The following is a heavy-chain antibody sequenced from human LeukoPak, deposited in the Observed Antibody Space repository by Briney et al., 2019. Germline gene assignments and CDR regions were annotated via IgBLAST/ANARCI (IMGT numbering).Heavy chain of an antibody. D-gene: IGHD3-10*01. CDR2: ISSSGNTI. V-gene: IGHV3-48*02. J-gene: IGHJ4*02. CDR1: GFTFSSYS. CDR3: ARVWGSGSYFLGRLDY. Sequence: QPGGSLRLSCVASGFTFSSYSMNWVRQAPGKGLEWVSYISSSGNTIYYADSVKGRLTISRDNAKNSLYLQMNSLRDEDTALYYCARVWGSGSYFLGRLDYWGQGTLVTVSS.